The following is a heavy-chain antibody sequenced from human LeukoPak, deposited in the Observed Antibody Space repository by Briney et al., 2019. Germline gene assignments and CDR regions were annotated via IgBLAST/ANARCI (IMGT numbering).Heavy chain of an antibody. V-gene: IGHV3-7*01. J-gene: IGHJ6*02. Sequence: PGGSLRLSCAASGFTFSSYWMSLVRQAPGKGLEWVANIKQDGSEKYYVDSVKGRFTISRDNAKNSLYLQMNSLRAEDTAVYSCARIYYYYGMDVWGQGTTVTVSS. CDR3: ARIYYYYGMDV. CDR2: IKQDGSEK. CDR1: GFTFSSYW. D-gene: IGHD3-3*02.